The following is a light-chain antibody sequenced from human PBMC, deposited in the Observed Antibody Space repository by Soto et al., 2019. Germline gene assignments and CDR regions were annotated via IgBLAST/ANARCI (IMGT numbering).Light chain of an antibody. CDR3: QQYNNWPPIT. CDR1: QSVSSN. Sequence: EIGVSQSPATLSVSPGERATLSCRASQSVSSNLAWYQQKPGQAPRLLIYGASTRATGIPARFSGSGSGTEFTLTISSLQSEDFAVYYCQQYNNWPPITFGQGTRLEIK. CDR2: GAS. J-gene: IGKJ5*01. V-gene: IGKV3-15*01.